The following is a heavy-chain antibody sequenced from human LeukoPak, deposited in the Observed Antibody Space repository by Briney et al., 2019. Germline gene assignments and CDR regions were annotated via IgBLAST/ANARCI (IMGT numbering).Heavy chain of an antibody. CDR2: IYSGGST. CDR1: GFTVSSNY. J-gene: IGHJ4*02. CDR3: VRAPNPYTAIDY. V-gene: IGHV3-53*01. D-gene: IGHD5-18*01. Sequence: GGSLRLSCAASGFTVSSNYMSWVRQAPGKGLEWVSLIYSGGSTYYADSVKGRFTISRDNSKNTLHLQMSSLRAEDTAVYYCVRAPNPYTAIDYWGQGALVTVSS.